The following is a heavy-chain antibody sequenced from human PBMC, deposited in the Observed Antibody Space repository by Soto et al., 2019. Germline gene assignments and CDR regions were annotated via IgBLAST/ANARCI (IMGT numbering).Heavy chain of an antibody. D-gene: IGHD4-17*01. CDR1: GGSFSGYY. J-gene: IGHJ3*02. V-gene: IGHV4-34*01. CDR2: INHSGST. Sequence: SETLSLTCAVYGGSFSGYYWSWIRQPPGKGLEWIGEINHSGSTNYNPSLKSRVTISVDTSKNQFSLKLSSVTAADTAVYYCARTGNYGDYRDAFDIWRQGTMVTVSS. CDR3: ARTGNYGDYRDAFDI.